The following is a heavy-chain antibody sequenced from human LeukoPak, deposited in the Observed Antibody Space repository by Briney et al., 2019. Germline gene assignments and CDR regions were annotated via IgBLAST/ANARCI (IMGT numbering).Heavy chain of an antibody. CDR2: ITSIWNTI. CDR3: ATQGTTLYGMDV. Sequence: LRLSHAASRLTHHDYYMSGVRHARGKGREGGSYITSIWNTIYYAASVKGRFTISRDNAKNSLYLQMTSLRAEDTAVYYGATQGTTLYGMDVRGQGTTVTVSS. V-gene: IGHV3-11*01. J-gene: IGHJ6*02. CDR1: RLTHHDYY. D-gene: IGHD1-1*01.